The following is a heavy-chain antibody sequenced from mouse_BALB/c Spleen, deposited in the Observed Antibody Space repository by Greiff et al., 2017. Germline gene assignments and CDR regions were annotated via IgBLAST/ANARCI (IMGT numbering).Heavy chain of an antibody. CDR1: GFTFNTYA. J-gene: IGHJ4*01. CDR2: IRSKSNNYAT. V-gene: IGHV10-1*02. D-gene: IGHD2-10*02. CDR3: VRQGYDAMDY. Sequence: EVKVVESGGGLVQPKGSLKLSCAASGFTFNTYAMNWVRQAPGKGLEWVARIRSKSNNYATYYADSVKDRFTISRDDSQSMLYLQMNNLKTEDTAMYYCVRQGYDAMDYWGQGTSVTVSS.